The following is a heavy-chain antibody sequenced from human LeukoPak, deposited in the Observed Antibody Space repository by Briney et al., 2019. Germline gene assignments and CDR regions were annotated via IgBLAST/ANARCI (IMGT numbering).Heavy chain of an antibody. V-gene: IGHV3-53*01. J-gene: IGHJ4*02. CDR2: ISVSGNT. CDR3: AKAPVTTCSGAYCYPFDY. Sequence: GGSLRLSCAASGFTVSSNYMSWVRQAPGKGLEWVSAISVSGNTYHADSVKGRFTISRDSSKNTLYLQMNRLRAEDAAVYYCAKAPVTTCSGAYCYPFDYWGQGTLVTVSS. D-gene: IGHD2-21*01. CDR1: GFTVSSNY.